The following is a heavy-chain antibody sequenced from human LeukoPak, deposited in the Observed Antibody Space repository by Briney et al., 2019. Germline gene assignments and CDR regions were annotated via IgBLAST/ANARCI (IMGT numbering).Heavy chain of an antibody. CDR2: IYYSGST. CDR3: ARVEYSSGWWDAFDI. V-gene: IGHV4-38-2*02. J-gene: IGHJ3*02. D-gene: IGHD6-19*01. CDR1: GYSISSGYY. Sequence: SETLSLTCTVSGYSISSGYYWGWIRQPPGKGLEWIGSIYYSGSTYYNPSLKSRVTISVDTSKNQFSLKLSSVTAADTAVYYCARVEYSSGWWDAFDIWGQGTMVTVSS.